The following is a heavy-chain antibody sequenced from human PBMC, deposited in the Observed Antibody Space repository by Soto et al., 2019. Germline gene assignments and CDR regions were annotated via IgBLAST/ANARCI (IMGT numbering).Heavy chain of an antibody. CDR2: ISSSGSTI. CDR3: ARHEQLGPYGMDV. CDR1: GFTFSDYY. Sequence: GGSLRLSCAASGFTFSDYYMSWIRQAPGKGLEWVSYISSSGSTIYYADSVKGHVTISADKSISTAYLQWSSLKASDTAMYYCARHEQLGPYGMDVWGQGTTVTVSS. V-gene: IGHV3-11*01. J-gene: IGHJ6*02. D-gene: IGHD6-6*01.